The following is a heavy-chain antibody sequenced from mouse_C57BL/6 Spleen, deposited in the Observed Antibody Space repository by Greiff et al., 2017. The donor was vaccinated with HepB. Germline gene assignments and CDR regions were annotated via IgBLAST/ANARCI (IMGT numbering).Heavy chain of an antibody. CDR1: GYTFTSYG. Sequence: VQLQQSGAELARPGASVKLSCKASGYTFTSYGISWVKQRTGQGLEWIGEIYPRSGNTYYNEKFKGKATLTADKSSSTAYMELRSLTSEDSAVYFWARSYGSSPRFAYWGQGTLVTVSA. CDR2: IYPRSGNT. CDR3: ARSYGSSPRFAY. J-gene: IGHJ3*01. V-gene: IGHV1-81*01. D-gene: IGHD1-1*01.